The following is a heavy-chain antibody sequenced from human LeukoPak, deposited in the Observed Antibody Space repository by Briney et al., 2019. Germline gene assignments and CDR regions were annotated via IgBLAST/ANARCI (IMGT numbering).Heavy chain of an antibody. CDR3: AKRIAAAGIGYYFDY. CDR2: LSGGGGIR. V-gene: IGHV3-23*01. Sequence: PGGSLRLSCAASGFTFSSYAMSWVRQAPGKGLEWVSVLSGGGGIRYYADSVKGRFTISRDNSKNTLYLQMNSLRAEDTAVYYCAKRIAAAGIGYYFDYWGQGTLVTVSS. CDR1: GFTFSSYA. J-gene: IGHJ4*02. D-gene: IGHD6-13*01.